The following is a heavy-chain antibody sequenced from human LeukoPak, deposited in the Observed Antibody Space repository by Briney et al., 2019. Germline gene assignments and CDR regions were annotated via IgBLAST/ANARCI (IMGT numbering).Heavy chain of an antibody. CDR2: IYYSGST. J-gene: IGHJ4*02. CDR1: GGSISSYY. D-gene: IGHD4-17*01. V-gene: IGHV4-59*08. Sequence: SETLSLTCTVSGGSISSYYWSWIRQPPGKGLEWIGYIYYSGSTNYNPSLKSRVTISVDTSKNQFSLKLSSVTAADAAVYYCARRASGDYGHYFDSWGQGTLVTVSS. CDR3: ARRASGDYGHYFDS.